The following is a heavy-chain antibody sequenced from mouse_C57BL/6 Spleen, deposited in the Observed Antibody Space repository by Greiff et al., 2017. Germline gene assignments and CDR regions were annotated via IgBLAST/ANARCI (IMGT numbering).Heavy chain of an antibody. CDR2: INPNSGST. Sequence: VQLQQPGAELVKPGASVKLSCKASGYTFTSYRMHWVKQRPGQGLEWIGMINPNSGSTNYNEKFKRKATLTVDKSSSTAYMQLSSLPSEDSAVYYCARYLYYSYDRNYSMDYWGQGTSVTVSS. D-gene: IGHD2-12*01. J-gene: IGHJ4*01. V-gene: IGHV1-64*01. CDR1: GYTFTSYR. CDR3: ARYLYYSYDRNYSMDY.